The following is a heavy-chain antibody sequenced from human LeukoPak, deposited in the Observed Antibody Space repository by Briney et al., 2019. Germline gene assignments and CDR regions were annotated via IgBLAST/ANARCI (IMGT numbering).Heavy chain of an antibody. CDR1: GYIFTGYY. V-gene: IGHV1-2*02. D-gene: IGHD3-9*01. Sequence: ASVKVSCKASGYIFTGYYMHWVRQAPGQGLEWMGWINPNSGGTSYAQKFQGRVTMTRDTSVSTAYMELSRLRSDDTAVYYCARMSDILTGHYPQWFDPWGQGTLVTVSS. CDR3: ARMSDILTGHYPQWFDP. CDR2: INPNSGGT. J-gene: IGHJ5*02.